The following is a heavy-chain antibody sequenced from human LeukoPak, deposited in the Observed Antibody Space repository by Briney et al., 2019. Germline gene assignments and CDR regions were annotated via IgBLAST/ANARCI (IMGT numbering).Heavy chain of an antibody. J-gene: IGHJ6*02. Sequence: ASVKVSCKASGGTFSSYAINWVRQATGQGLEWMGWMNPNSGNTGYAQKFQGRVTMTRNTSISTAYMELSSLRSEDTAVYYCARHRYSGSYYVYYYGMDVWGQGTTVTVSS. V-gene: IGHV1-8*02. CDR3: ARHRYSGSYYVYYYGMDV. CDR1: GGTFSSYA. D-gene: IGHD1-26*01. CDR2: MNPNSGNT.